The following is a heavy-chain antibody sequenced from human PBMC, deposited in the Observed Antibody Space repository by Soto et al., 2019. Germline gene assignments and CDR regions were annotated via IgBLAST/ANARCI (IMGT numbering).Heavy chain of an antibody. CDR3: AGVGSGGGGYYYYGMDV. V-gene: IGHV1-69*02. D-gene: IGHD3-10*01. CDR2: IIPILGIA. CDR1: GGTFSSYT. Sequence: QVQLVQSGAEVKKPGSSVKVSCKASGGTFSSYTISWVRQAPGQGLEWMGRIIPILGIANYAQKFQGRVTITADKSTSTAYMELSSLRSEDTAVYYCAGVGSGGGGYYYYGMDVWGQGTTVTVSS. J-gene: IGHJ6*02.